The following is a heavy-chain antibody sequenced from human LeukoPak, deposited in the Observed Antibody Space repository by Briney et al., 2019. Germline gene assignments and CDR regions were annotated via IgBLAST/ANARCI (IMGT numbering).Heavy chain of an antibody. CDR2: ISGRGGTI. CDR3: AKEFTPETSGFDAFAI. CDR1: GFTFSAYE. J-gene: IGHJ3*02. Sequence: PGGSLRLSCAASGFTFSAYEMDWVRQAPGKGLEWVPYISGRGGTIYYADSVRGRFTISRDNAKNSLYLQMNSLRAEDTAVYYCAKEFTPETSGFDAFAIWGQGTMVTVSS. D-gene: IGHD6-19*01. V-gene: IGHV3-48*03.